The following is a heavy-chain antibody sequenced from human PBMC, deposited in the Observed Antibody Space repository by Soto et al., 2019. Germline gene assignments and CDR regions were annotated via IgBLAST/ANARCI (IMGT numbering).Heavy chain of an antibody. CDR2: IYYSGST. V-gene: IGHV4-59*08. CDR3: GGSHRDLLAFPTRRSPDIVSAGM. D-gene: IGHD2-15*01. J-gene: IGHJ6*01. CDR1: GGSISSYY. Sequence: SETLSLTYTVSGGSISSYYWSWIRQPPGKGLEWIGYIYYSGSTNYNPSLKSRVTISVDTSKNQFSLKLSSVTAADTAVYYCGGSHRDLLAFPTRRSPDIVSAGM.